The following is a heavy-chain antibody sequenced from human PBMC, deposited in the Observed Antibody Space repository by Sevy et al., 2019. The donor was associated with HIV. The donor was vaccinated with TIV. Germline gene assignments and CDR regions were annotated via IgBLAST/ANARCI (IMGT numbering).Heavy chain of an antibody. CDR1: GFTFSSYS. Sequence: GGSLRLSCAASGFTFSSYSMYWVRQAPGKGLEWVAVISYDGSSHYYADSVKGRFTISRDNSKNTLFLQMNSLRLEDTAFYYCARDAGYSTDWYPSDYWGQGTLVTVSS. V-gene: IGHV3-30-3*01. J-gene: IGHJ4*02. D-gene: IGHD6-19*01. CDR2: ISYDGSSH. CDR3: ARDAGYSTDWYPSDY.